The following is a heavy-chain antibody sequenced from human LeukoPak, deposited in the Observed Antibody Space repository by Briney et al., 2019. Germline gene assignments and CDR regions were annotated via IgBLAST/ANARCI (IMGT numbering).Heavy chain of an antibody. J-gene: IGHJ4*02. CDR2: INHSGST. V-gene: IGHV4-34*01. CDR1: GGSFSGYY. Sequence: SETLSLTCAVYGGSFSGYYWSWIRQPPGKGLEWTGEINHSGSTNYNPSLKSRVTISVDTSKNQFSLKLSSVTAADTAVYYCASPLFDYWGQGTLVTVSS. CDR3: ASPLFDY.